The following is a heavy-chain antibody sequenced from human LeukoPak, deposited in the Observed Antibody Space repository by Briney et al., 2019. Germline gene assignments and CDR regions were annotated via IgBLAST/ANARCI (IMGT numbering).Heavy chain of an antibody. D-gene: IGHD3-10*01. CDR2: ISGDGSLT. V-gene: IGHV3-74*01. CDR1: AFTLSTQW. CDR3: ASLLTPYHGSGGGGMDV. Sequence: GGSLRLSCAPSAFTLSTQWTYCVRQAPGKEFVWVSRISGDGSLTSYADSVRGRFTISRDNAKETLYLQMTSLRVEDTAVYSCASLLTPYHGSGGGGMDVWGQGTTVTVSS. J-gene: IGHJ6*02.